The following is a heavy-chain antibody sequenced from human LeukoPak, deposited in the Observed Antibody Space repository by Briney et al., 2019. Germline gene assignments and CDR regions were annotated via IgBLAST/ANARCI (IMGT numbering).Heavy chain of an antibody. CDR2: VFTSGSN. V-gene: IGHV4-4*07. Sequence: SETLSLTCTVSGGSISGYYWSWIRQPAGKGLEWIGRVFTSGSNNYNPSVKSRVTISIDKSKNEFYLNLNSVTATDTALYYCARERATVTTELDCWGQGILVTVSS. J-gene: IGHJ4*02. CDR1: GGSISGYY. CDR3: ARERATVTTELDC. D-gene: IGHD4-17*01.